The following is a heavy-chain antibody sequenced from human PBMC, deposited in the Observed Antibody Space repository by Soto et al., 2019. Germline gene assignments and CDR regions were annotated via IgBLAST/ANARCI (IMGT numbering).Heavy chain of an antibody. CDR3: ARVPYGLGPQHYFDY. CDR2: ISAYNGNT. D-gene: IGHD4-17*01. CDR1: GYTITSYG. V-gene: IGHV1-18*01. J-gene: IGHJ4*02. Sequence: QVQLVQSGAEVKKPGASVKVSCKASGYTITSYGIRWVRQAPGQGLEWMGWISAYNGNTNYAQKLQGRVTMTTDTSTSTAYMELRSLRSDDTAVYYCARVPYGLGPQHYFDYWGQGTLVTVSS.